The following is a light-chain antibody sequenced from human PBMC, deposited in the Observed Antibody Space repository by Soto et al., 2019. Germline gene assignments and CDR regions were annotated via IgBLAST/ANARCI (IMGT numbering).Light chain of an antibody. V-gene: IGKV3-11*01. CDR1: QSINNF. CDR3: QQRSNWPPTWT. CDR2: DVS. J-gene: IGKJ1*01. Sequence: EIVLTQSPATLSLSPGERATLSCRASQSINNFIAWYQQKSGQPPRLVIYDVSKRATGIPARFSGSGSGTDFTLSISSLEPEDFAVYFCQQRSNWPPTWTFGPGTKEEVK.